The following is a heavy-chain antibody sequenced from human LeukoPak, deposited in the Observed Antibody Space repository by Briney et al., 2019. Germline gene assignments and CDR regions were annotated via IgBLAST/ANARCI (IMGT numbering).Heavy chain of an antibody. V-gene: IGHV4-4*02. J-gene: IGHJ4*02. CDR3: ARGPYYSSGWSLFDY. CDR1: GGSISSSNW. CDR2: IYHSGST. Sequence: SGTLSLTCAVSGGSISSSNWWSWVRQPPGKGLEWIGEIYHSGSTNHNPSLKSRVTISVDKSKNQFSLKLSSVTAADTAVYYCARGPYYSSGWSLFDYWGQGTLVTVSS. D-gene: IGHD6-19*01.